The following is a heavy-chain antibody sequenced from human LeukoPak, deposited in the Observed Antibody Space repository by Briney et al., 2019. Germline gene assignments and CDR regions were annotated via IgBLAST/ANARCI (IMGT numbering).Heavy chain of an antibody. CDR3: ARVLIFGVIRHAFDI. Sequence: PSETLSLTCTVSGGSISSYYWSWIRQPAGKGLEWIGRIYTSGSTNYNPSLKSRVTMSVDTSKNQFSLKLSSVTAADTAVYYCARVLIFGVIRHAFDIWGQGTMVTVSS. J-gene: IGHJ3*02. V-gene: IGHV4-4*07. CDR2: IYTSGST. CDR1: GGSISSYY. D-gene: IGHD3-3*01.